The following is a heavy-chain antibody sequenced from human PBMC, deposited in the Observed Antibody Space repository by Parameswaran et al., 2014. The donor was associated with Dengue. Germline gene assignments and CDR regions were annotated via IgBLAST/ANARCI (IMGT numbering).Heavy chain of an antibody. CDR3: ARPLVRGVIDAFDI. J-gene: IGHJ3*02. D-gene: IGHD3-10*01. Sequence: VRQMPGKGLEWMGIIYPGDSDTRYSPSFQGQVTISADKSISTAYLQWSSLKASDTAMYYCARPLVRGVIDAFDIWGQGTMVTVSS. CDR2: IYPGDSDT. V-gene: IGHV5-51*01.